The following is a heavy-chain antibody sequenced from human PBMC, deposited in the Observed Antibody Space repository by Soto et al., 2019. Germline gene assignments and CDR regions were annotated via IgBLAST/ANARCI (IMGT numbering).Heavy chain of an antibody. D-gene: IGHD3-3*01. J-gene: IGHJ3*02. V-gene: IGHV3-23*01. CDR2: ISGSGGST. CDR1: GFTVSSKY. Sequence: GGSLRLSCAASGFTVSSKYMSWVRQAPGKGLEWVSAISGSGGSTYYADSVKGRFTISRDNSKNTLYLQMNSLRAEDTAVYYCASLFAADFWSGYSYDAFDIWGQGTMVTVSS. CDR3: ASLFAADFWSGYSYDAFDI.